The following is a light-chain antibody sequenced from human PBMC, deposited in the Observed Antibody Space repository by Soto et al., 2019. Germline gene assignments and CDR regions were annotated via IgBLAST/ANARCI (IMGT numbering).Light chain of an antibody. Sequence: EIVMPPSLATLSLSPGERSPLSGRASQSVSILLAWYQQQPGRAPSLLIHGATTRAAGVPARFSGSGSGKEFTIAISSLHSEDCEVYYCRQHNNWLWTCGQGTKG. J-gene: IGKJ1*01. CDR3: RQHNNWLWT. V-gene: IGKV3-15*01. CDR2: GAT. CDR1: QSVSIL.